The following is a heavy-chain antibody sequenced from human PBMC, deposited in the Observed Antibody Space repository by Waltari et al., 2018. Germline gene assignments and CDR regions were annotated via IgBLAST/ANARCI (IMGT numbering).Heavy chain of an antibody. CDR3: AKDEGYAFDI. Sequence: QVQLVESGGGVVQPGGSLRLSCAASGFTFSSYGMHWVRQAPGKGLEWVEFIRYDGSNKYYADSVKGRFTISRDNSKNTLYLQMNSLRAEDTAVYYCAKDEGYAFDIWGQGTMVTVSS. CDR2: IRYDGSNK. CDR1: GFTFSSYG. J-gene: IGHJ3*02. V-gene: IGHV3-30*02.